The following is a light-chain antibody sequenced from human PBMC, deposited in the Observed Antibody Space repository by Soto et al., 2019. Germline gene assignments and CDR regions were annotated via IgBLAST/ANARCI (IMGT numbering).Light chain of an antibody. V-gene: IGKV1-5*03. J-gene: IGKJ5*01. CDR2: KAS. CDR1: QTISSW. Sequence: DIQMTQSPSTLSGSVGDRVTITCRASQTISSWLAWYQQKPGKAPKLLIYKASTLKSGVPSRFSGSGSGTEFTLTISSLQPDDFATYYCQQYYSYSITFGQGTRLENK. CDR3: QQYYSYSIT.